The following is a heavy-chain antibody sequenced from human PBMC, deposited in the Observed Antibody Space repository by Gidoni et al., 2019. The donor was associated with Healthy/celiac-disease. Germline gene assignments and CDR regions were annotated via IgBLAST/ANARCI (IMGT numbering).Heavy chain of an antibody. V-gene: IGHV4-4*02. J-gene: IGHJ3*02. CDR3: ASSLITMIVADRAFDI. Sequence: RWVRQPPGKGLEWIGEIYHSGSTNYNPSLKSRVTISVDKSKNQFSLKLSSVTAADTAVYYCASSLITMIVADRAFDIWGQGTMVTVSS. CDR2: IYHSGST. D-gene: IGHD3-22*01.